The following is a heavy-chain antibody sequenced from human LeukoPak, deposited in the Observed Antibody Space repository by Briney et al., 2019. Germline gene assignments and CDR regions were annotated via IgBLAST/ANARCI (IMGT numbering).Heavy chain of an antibody. D-gene: IGHD1-7*01. J-gene: IGHJ6*03. CDR2: IYYSGST. CDR1: GGSISSYY. V-gene: IGHV4-59*01. Sequence: SETLSLTCTVSGGSISSYYWSWLRQPPGKGLEWIGYIYYSGSTNYNPSLKSRVTISVDTSKNQFSLKLSSVTAADTAVYYCARDGGGTTMRTYYYYMDVWGKGTTVTVFS. CDR3: ARDGGGTTMRTYYYYMDV.